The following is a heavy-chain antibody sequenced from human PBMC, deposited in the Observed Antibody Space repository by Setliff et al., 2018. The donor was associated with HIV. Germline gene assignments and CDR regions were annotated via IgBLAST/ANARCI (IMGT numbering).Heavy chain of an antibody. Sequence: SVKVSCKASGGTLNNYAISWVRQAPGQGLEWMGGIIPIFGTTSYAQKFQDRVTITRDTSTSTVYMEMSSLRSEDTAIYYCAKEYHTAATGTRVANYFDYWGQGTLVTVSS. CDR2: IIPIFGTT. CDR3: AKEYHTAATGTRVANYFDY. CDR1: GGTLNNYA. J-gene: IGHJ4*02. D-gene: IGHD6-13*01. V-gene: IGHV1-69*05.